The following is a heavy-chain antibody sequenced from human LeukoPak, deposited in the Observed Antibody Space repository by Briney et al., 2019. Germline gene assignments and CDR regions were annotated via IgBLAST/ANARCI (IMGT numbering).Heavy chain of an antibody. CDR3: ARHIWTYYDY. D-gene: IGHD1-20*01. CDR1: VYTLRTFG. CDR2: IKQDGSEK. Sequence: PGGSLRLSCAASVYTLRTFGMCCARQAPGKGLEWVANIKQDGSEKYYVNSVKARFTISRDNAKHSLYLQMDSMRAEGTSMYYYARHIWTYYDYWGQGTLVTVSS. V-gene: IGHV3-7*01. J-gene: IGHJ4*02.